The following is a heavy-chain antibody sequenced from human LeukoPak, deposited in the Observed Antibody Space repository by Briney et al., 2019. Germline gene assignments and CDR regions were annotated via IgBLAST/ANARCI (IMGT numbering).Heavy chain of an antibody. CDR2: IYHSGST. CDR3: ARILGPQCSTYYDFWSGYYFDY. V-gene: IGHV4-38-2*01. D-gene: IGHD3-3*01. Sequence: SETLSLTCAVSGYSISSGYYWGWIRQPPGKGLEWIGSIYHSGSTYYNPSLKSRVTISVDTSKNQFSLKLSSVTAADTAVYYCARILGPQCSTYYDFWSGYYFDYWGQGTLVTVSS. CDR1: GYSISSGYY. J-gene: IGHJ4*02.